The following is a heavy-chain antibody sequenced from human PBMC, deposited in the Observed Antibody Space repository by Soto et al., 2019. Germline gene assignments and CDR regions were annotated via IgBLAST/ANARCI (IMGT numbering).Heavy chain of an antibody. CDR3: AKTSMVRGVIPDSYYYYAMDV. CDR1: GYSFSTYW. J-gene: IGHJ6*02. Sequence: GGSLRLSCAASGYSFSTYWMHWVRQAPGKGLVWVSRINSGGTTTTYADSVKGRFTISRDNAKNTLYLQMNSLRDEDTAVYYCAKTSMVRGVIPDSYYYYAMDVWGQGTTVTVSS. V-gene: IGHV3-74*01. CDR2: INSGGTTT. D-gene: IGHD3-10*01.